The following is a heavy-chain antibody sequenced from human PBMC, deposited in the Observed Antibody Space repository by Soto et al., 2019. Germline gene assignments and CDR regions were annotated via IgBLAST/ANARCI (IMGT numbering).Heavy chain of an antibody. J-gene: IGHJ6*02. Sequence: EVQLVESGGGLVQPGGSLRLSCAASGFTFRTYSMNWVRQAPGKGLEWVSYITSRSDTIYYGDSVQGRFTISRDNARNSLYLQVNSLRDEDTAVYYCARVPSSGSYRSYYYYGMDVWGQGTTVTVSS. CDR1: GFTFRTYS. CDR2: ITSRSDTI. CDR3: ARVPSSGSYRSYYYYGMDV. D-gene: IGHD1-26*01. V-gene: IGHV3-48*02.